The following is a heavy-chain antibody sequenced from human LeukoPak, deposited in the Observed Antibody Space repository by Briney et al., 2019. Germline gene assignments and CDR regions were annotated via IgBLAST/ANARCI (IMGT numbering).Heavy chain of an antibody. J-gene: IGHJ3*02. CDR2: ISYDGSNK. V-gene: IGHV3-30-3*01. CDR1: GFTFSSYA. Sequence: GGSLRLSCAASGFTFSSYAIHWVRQAPGKGLEWVAVISYDGSNKYYADSVKGRFTISRDNSKNTLYLQMNSLSTEDTAVYYCARDPYRNWSDGRAGAFDIWGQGTMVSVSS. D-gene: IGHD1-20*01. CDR3: ARDPYRNWSDGRAGAFDI.